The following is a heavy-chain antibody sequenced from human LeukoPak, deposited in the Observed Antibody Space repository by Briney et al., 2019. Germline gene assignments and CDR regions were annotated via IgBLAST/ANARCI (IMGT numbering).Heavy chain of an antibody. D-gene: IGHD3-22*01. CDR1: GYSISSGYY. V-gene: IGHV4-38-2*01. CDR2: IYHSGST. J-gene: IGHJ4*02. Sequence: PSETLSLTCAVSGYSISSGYYWGWIRQPPGKGLEWIGSIYHSGSTYYNPSLKSRVTISLDTSQNQFSLRLSSVTAADTAVYYCARHRFFDSSGYYYDFDYWGQGTLVTVSS. CDR3: ARHRFFDSSGYYYDFDY.